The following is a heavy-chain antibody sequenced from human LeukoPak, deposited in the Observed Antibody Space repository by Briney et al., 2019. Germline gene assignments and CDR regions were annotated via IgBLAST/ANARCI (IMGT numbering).Heavy chain of an antibody. CDR1: GFTFSAYY. CDR3: ARDIGVAGTFYYYYYYYMDV. J-gene: IGHJ6*03. D-gene: IGHD6-19*01. Sequence: GGSLRLSCAASGFTFSAYYMTWIRQAPGKGLEWVSYISSSGYTTYYADSVKGRFTISRDNAKNSLYLQMNSLRAEDTAVYYCARDIGVAGTFYYYYYYYMDVWGKGTTVTVSS. CDR2: ISSSGYTT. V-gene: IGHV3-11*04.